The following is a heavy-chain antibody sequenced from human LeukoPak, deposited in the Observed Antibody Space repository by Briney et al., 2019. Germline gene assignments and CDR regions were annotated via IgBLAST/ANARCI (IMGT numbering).Heavy chain of an antibody. CDR3: AKDLRYNWNLGNAFDI. J-gene: IGHJ3*02. D-gene: IGHD1-1*01. V-gene: IGHV3-30*04. CDR1: GFTFSSYA. CDR2: ISYDGSNK. Sequence: PGRSLRLSCAASGFTFSSYAMHWVRQAPGKGLEWVAVISYDGSNKYYADSVKGRFTISRDNSKNTLYLQMNSLRAEDTAVYYCAKDLRYNWNLGNAFDIWGQGTMVTVSS.